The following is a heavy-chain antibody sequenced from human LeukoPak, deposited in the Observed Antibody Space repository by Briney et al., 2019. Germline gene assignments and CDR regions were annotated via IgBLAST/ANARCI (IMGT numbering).Heavy chain of an antibody. Sequence: LRLSCAASGFTFSSYAMSWVRQPPGKGLEWIGYIYYSGSTYYNPSLKSRVTISVDTSKNQFSLKLSSVTAADTAVYYCARDKLVRAHYYYYGMDVWGQGTTVTVSS. CDR1: GFTFSSYA. CDR3: ARDKLVRAHYYYYGMDV. V-gene: IGHV4-30-4*08. D-gene: IGHD6-6*01. J-gene: IGHJ6*02. CDR2: IYYSGST.